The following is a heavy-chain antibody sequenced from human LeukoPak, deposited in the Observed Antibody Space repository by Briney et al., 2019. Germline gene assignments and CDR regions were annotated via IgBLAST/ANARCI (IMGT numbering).Heavy chain of an antibody. CDR3: ARQGSAYYFDF. Sequence: SETLSLTCTVSGGSISSSSYYWGWIRQPPGRELQWIASVYYSGRTNYSPSLKSRVTISVDTSEKQFSLQLNSVTAADTAVYYCARQGSAYYFDFWGQGLLVTVSS. D-gene: IGHD2-15*01. V-gene: IGHV4-39*01. CDR2: VYYSGRT. J-gene: IGHJ4*02. CDR1: GGSISSSSYY.